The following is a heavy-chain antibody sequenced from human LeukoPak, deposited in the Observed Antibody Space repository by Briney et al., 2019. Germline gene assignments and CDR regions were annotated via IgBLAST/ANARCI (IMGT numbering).Heavy chain of an antibody. Sequence: PSETLSLTCTVSGGSISSYYWSWIRQPPGKGLEWIGYIYYSGSTNYNPSLKSRVTISVDTSKNQFSLKLSSVTAADTAVYYCARGLVGATVGDYWGQGTLVTVSS. V-gene: IGHV4-59*12. D-gene: IGHD1-26*01. J-gene: IGHJ4*02. CDR3: ARGLVGATVGDY. CDR1: GGSISSYY. CDR2: IYYSGST.